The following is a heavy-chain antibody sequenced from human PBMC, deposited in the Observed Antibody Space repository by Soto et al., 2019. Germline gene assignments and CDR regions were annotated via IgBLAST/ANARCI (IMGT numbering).Heavy chain of an antibody. D-gene: IGHD2-2*02. Sequence: QVQLVESGGGVVQPGRSLTLSCAASGFSLNSYAMHWVRQAPGKGLEWVAVISYAVFCLYKRNSVKGRFTISRDNSKNTVYLQMDRLRTEDAAVYYCESDCSSHTCYRQGGMDVWGQGTTVTVSS. CDR3: ESDCSSHTCYRQGGMDV. J-gene: IGHJ6*02. V-gene: IGHV3-30-3*01. CDR2: ISYAVFCL. CDR1: GFSLNSYA.